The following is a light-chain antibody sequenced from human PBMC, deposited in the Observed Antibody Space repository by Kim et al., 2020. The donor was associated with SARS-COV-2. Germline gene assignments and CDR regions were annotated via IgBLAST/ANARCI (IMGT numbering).Light chain of an antibody. Sequence: ALRQTVRITCQGDRLRSYYASWYQQKPAQAPVLFIYGKNTRPSGIPDRFSGSSSGNTASLTRTGAQAEDEADYYSNSRNSSGNHWVFGGGTQLTVL. V-gene: IGLV3-19*01. J-gene: IGLJ3*02. CDR3: NSRNSSGNHWV. CDR1: RLRSYY. CDR2: GKN.